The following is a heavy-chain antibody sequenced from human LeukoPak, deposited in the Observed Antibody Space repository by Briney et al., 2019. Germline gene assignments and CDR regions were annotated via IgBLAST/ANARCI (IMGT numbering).Heavy chain of an antibody. V-gene: IGHV3-23*01. CDR2: ISDIGGST. D-gene: IGHD3-10*01. CDR1: GFTFSNYA. CDR3: AKSLSGGGYYFEY. Sequence: GGSLRLSCAASGFTFSNYAMTWVRQAPGKGLDWVSGISDIGGSTYYADSVKGRFTISIDNSKNTLYLQMNSLRAEDTAVYYCAKSLSGGGYYFEYWGQGTLVTVSS. J-gene: IGHJ4*02.